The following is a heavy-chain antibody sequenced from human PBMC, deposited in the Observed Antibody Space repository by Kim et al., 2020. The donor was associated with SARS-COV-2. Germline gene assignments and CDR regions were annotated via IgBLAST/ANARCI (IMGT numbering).Heavy chain of an antibody. V-gene: IGHV4-61*01. J-gene: IGHJ1*01. Sequence: SETLSLTCTVSGGSVSSGSYYWSWIRQPPGKGLEWIGYIYYSGSTNYNPSLKSRVTISVDTSNNQFSLKLSSVTAAGTAVYYCARAGDSSGYYSADEYFQHWGQGTLVTVSS. CDR3: ARAGDSSGYYSADEYFQH. D-gene: IGHD3-22*01. CDR1: GGSVSSGSYY. CDR2: IYYSGST.